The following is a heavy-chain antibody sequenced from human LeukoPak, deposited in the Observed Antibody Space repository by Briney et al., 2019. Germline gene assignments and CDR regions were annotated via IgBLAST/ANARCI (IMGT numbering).Heavy chain of an antibody. Sequence: PGGSLRLSCAASGFTFSSYAMSWVRQAPGKGLVWVSRINSDGSSTSYADSVKGRFTIARDNAKNTLYLQMKSLRAEDTAVYYCARDDVVGGSYSGIGTSWGQGTLVTVSS. CDR2: INSDGSST. CDR3: ARDDVVGGSYSGIGTS. J-gene: IGHJ4*02. V-gene: IGHV3-74*01. D-gene: IGHD1-26*01. CDR1: GFTFSSYA.